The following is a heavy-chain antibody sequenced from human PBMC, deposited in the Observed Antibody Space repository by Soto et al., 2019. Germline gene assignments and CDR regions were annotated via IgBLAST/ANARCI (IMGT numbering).Heavy chain of an antibody. V-gene: IGHV3-9*01. J-gene: IGHJ4*02. D-gene: IGHD2-2*01. CDR3: AKAMGTKSSLGLDY. CDR1: GFTFDDYA. Sequence: PGGSLRLSCAASGFTFDDYAMHWVRQAPGMGLEWVSGISWNSGSIGYADSVKGRFTISRDNAKNSLYLQMNSLRAEDTALYYCAKAMGTKSSLGLDYWGQGTLVTVSS. CDR2: ISWNSGSI.